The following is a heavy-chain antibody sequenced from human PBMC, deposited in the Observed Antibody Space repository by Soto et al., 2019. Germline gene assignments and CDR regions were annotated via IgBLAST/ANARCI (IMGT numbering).Heavy chain of an antibody. J-gene: IGHJ6*02. Sequence: QVQLVESGGGVVQPGRSLRLSCAASGFTFSSYGMHWVRQAPGKGLEWVAVIWYDGSNKYYADSVKGRFTISRDNSKNTLYLQMNSLRAEDTAVYYCARDMVTAGRYYYYGMDVWGHGTTVTVSS. CDR1: GFTFSSYG. D-gene: IGHD5-18*01. CDR3: ARDMVTAGRYYYYGMDV. V-gene: IGHV3-33*01. CDR2: IWYDGSNK.